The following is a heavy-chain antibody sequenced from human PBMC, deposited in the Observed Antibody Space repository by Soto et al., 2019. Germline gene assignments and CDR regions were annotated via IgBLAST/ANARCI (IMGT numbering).Heavy chain of an antibody. Sequence: EVQLVESGGGLVQPGGSLRLSCAASGFTFNNFWMYWVRQTPEKGLVWVSGINSDGTTTIYADSVKGRFTISRDNAKNTLSLEINSLTVEDTAIYYCVRDSRWGQGTLVTVSP. CDR2: INSDGTTT. J-gene: IGHJ4*02. CDR3: VRDSR. D-gene: IGHD2-21*02. V-gene: IGHV3-74*01. CDR1: GFTFNNFW.